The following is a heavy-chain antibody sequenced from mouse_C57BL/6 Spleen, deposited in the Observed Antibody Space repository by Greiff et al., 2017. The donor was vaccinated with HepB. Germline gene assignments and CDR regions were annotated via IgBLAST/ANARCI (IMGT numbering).Heavy chain of an antibody. CDR1: GFTFTDYY. J-gene: IGHJ4*01. D-gene: IGHD4-1*01. CDR2: IRNKANGYTT. Sequence: DVQLVESGGGLVQPGGSLSLSCAASGFTFTDYYMSWVRQPPGKALEWLGFIRNKANGYTTEYSASVKGRFTISRDNSQSILFLQMNALRAEDSATYYCARYIGTDAMDYWGQGTSVTVSS. V-gene: IGHV7-3*01. CDR3: ARYIGTDAMDY.